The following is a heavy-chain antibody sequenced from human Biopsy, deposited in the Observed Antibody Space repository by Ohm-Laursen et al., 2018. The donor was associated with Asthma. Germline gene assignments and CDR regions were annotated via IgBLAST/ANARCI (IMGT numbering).Heavy chain of an antibody. Sequence: TLSLTCPVSGAYIGTPDYHWSWIRQHPGKGLEWIGFIYYSGSTYYNPSLKSRVSISIDTSKNQFSLKLSSVTAADTAVYYCARAQDYYDSRGYYRSFDYWGQGTLVTVSS. CDR2: IYYSGST. CDR1: GAYIGTPDYH. D-gene: IGHD3-22*01. J-gene: IGHJ4*02. CDR3: ARAQDYYDSRGYYRSFDY. V-gene: IGHV4-31*03.